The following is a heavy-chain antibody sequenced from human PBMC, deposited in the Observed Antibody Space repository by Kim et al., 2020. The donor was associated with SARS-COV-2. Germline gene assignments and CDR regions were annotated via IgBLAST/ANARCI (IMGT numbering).Heavy chain of an antibody. J-gene: IGHJ6*02. V-gene: IGHV3-9*01. CDR3: AGWSYYGMDV. D-gene: IGHD2-15*01. CDR2: ITWNSGSI. Sequence: GGSLRLSCAASGFTFDDYAMEWVRQAPGKGLEWVAGITWNSGSIGYADSVKGRFANSRDNAKNSLYRQMNSLRTEDTALYYCAGWSYYGMDVWGQGTTVTVSS. CDR1: GFTFDDYA.